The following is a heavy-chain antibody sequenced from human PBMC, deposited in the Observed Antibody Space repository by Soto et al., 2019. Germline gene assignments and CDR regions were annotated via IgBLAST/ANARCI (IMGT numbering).Heavy chain of an antibody. CDR1: GYSFTSYW. CDR2: IYPGDSDT. Sequence: GESLKISCKGSGYSFTSYWIGWVRQMPGKGLEWMGIIYPGDSDTRYSPSFQGQVTISADKSISTAYLQWSSLKASDTAMYYCARSPEAGDYQYGGYNYYYGMDVWGQGTTVTVSS. V-gene: IGHV5-51*01. D-gene: IGHD5-12*01. CDR3: ARSPEAGDYQYGGYNYYYGMDV. J-gene: IGHJ6*02.